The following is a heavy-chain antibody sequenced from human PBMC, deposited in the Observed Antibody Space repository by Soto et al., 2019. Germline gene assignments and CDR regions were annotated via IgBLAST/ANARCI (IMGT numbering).Heavy chain of an antibody. CDR1: GGTFSSYT. V-gene: IGHV1-69*08. CDR3: ARDLIAAAGTGGWFDP. J-gene: IGHJ5*02. CDR2: IIPILGIA. Sequence: QVQLVQSGAEVKKPGSSVKVSCKASGGTFSSYTISWVRQAPGQGLEWMGRIIPILGIANYAQKFQGRVTITAEKSTSTAYMELSSLRSEDTAVYYCARDLIAAAGTGGWFDPWGQGTLVTVSS. D-gene: IGHD6-13*01.